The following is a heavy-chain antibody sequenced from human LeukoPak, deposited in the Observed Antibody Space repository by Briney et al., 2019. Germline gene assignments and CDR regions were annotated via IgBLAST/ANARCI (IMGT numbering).Heavy chain of an antibody. CDR3: ARETYCYGSGSYPFDY. CDR1: GGSISSYY. V-gene: IGHV4-4*07. Sequence: PSETLSLTCTVSGGSISSYYWSWIRQPAGKGLEWIGRIYTSGSTNYNPSLKSRVTMSVDTSKNQFSLKLSSVTAADTAVYYCARETYCYGSGSYPFDYWGQGTLVTVSS. J-gene: IGHJ4*02. CDR2: IYTSGST. D-gene: IGHD3-10*01.